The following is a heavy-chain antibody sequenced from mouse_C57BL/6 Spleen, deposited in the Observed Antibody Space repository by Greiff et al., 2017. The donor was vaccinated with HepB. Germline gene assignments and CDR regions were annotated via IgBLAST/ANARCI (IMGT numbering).Heavy chain of an antibody. D-gene: IGHD1-1*01. CDR3: ARWHYGSSYGWYFDV. CDR2: IHPNSGST. J-gene: IGHJ1*03. V-gene: IGHV1-64*01. CDR1: GYTFTSYW. Sequence: VQLQQPGAELVKPGASVKLSCKASGYTFTSYWMHWVKQRPGQGLEWIGMIHPNSGSTNYNEKFKSKATLTVDKSSSTAYMQLSSLTSEDSAVYYCARWHYGSSYGWYFDVWGTGTTVTVSS.